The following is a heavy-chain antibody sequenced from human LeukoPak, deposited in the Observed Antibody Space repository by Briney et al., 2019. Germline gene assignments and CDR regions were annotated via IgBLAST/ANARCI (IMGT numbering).Heavy chain of an antibody. CDR1: GYTFTSYG. Sequence: GASVKVSCKASGYTFTSYGISWVRQAPGQGLEWMGWISAYNGNTNYAQKLQGRVTMTTDTSTSTAYMELRSLRSDDTAVYYCARGRVDYYDSSGRRRHYYYYGMDVWGQGTTVTVSS. V-gene: IGHV1-18*01. D-gene: IGHD3-22*01. J-gene: IGHJ6*02. CDR3: ARGRVDYYDSSGRRRHYYYYGMDV. CDR2: ISAYNGNT.